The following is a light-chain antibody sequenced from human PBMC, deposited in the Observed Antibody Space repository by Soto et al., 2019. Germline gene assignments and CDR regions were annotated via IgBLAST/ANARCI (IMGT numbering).Light chain of an antibody. CDR1: QSVSSSY. CDR2: GAS. Sequence: EIVLTQSPGTLSLSPGERATLSCRASQSVSSSYLAWYQQKTGQAPRLLIYGASSRATGIPDRLSGSGSGTDFTLTISRLEPEDFAVYYCQQYGSSRFTFGPGTKVDIK. CDR3: QQYGSSRFT. V-gene: IGKV3-20*01. J-gene: IGKJ3*01.